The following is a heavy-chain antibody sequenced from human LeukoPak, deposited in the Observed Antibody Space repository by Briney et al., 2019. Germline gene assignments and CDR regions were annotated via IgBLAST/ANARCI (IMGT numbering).Heavy chain of an antibody. J-gene: IGHJ6*02. CDR3: AKDALTYCGADCYALLGMNV. CDR2: MSYDGSNK. V-gene: IGHV3-30*18. Sequence: GGSLRLSCAASGFIFSNYGMHWVRQAPGKGLEWVAVMSYDGSNKYYADSVKGRFTISRDNSNNTLYLKMDSLRAEDTAVFYCAKDALTYCGADCYALLGMNVWGQGTTVTVSS. CDR1: GFIFSNYG. D-gene: IGHD2-21*02.